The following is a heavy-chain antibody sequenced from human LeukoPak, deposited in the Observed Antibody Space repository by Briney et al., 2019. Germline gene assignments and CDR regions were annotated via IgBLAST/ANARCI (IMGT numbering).Heavy chain of an antibody. Sequence: GGSLRLSCAASEITLSNYWIHWVRQAPGKGLEWVGFIRSKAYGGTTEYAASVKGRFTISRDDSKSIAYLQMNSLKTEDTAVYYCTRDLFIAVAGAPEFYWGQGTLVTVSS. CDR1: EITLSNYW. CDR2: IRSKAYGGTT. D-gene: IGHD6-19*01. CDR3: TRDLFIAVAGAPEFY. J-gene: IGHJ4*02. V-gene: IGHV3-49*04.